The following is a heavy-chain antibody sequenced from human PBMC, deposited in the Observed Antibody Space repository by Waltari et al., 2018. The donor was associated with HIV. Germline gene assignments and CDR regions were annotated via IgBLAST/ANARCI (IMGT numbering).Heavy chain of an antibody. CDR3: IWFGEPSPDY. D-gene: IGHD3-10*01. Sequence: EVQLVESGGGLVQPGRSLRLSCTASGFTFGDYAMSWVRQAPGKGREWVGFIRSKAYGGTTEYAASVKGRFTISRDDYKSIAYLQMNSLKTEDTAVYYCIWFGEPSPDYWGQGTLVTVSS. J-gene: IGHJ4*02. CDR2: IRSKAYGGTT. CDR1: GFTFGDYA. V-gene: IGHV3-49*04.